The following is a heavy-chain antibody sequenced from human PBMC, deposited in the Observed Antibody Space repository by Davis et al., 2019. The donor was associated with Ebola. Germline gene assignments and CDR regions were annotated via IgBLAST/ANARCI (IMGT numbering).Heavy chain of an antibody. D-gene: IGHD4-17*01. CDR1: GYTFTGYY. CDR3: ASPGDYVRYFQH. V-gene: IGHV1-46*01. J-gene: IGHJ1*01. CDR2: INPSGGST. Sequence: ASVKVSCKASGYTFTGYYMHWVRQAPGQGLEWMGIINPSGGSTSYAQKFQGRVTMTRDTSTSTVYMELSSLRSDDTAVYYCASPGDYVRYFQHWGQGTLVTVSS.